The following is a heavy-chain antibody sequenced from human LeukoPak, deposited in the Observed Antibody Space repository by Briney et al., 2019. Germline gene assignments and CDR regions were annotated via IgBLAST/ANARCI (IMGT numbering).Heavy chain of an antibody. CDR3: ARPITMVRGVIFHFDY. J-gene: IGHJ4*02. V-gene: IGHV1-69*04. CDR2: IIPILGIA. D-gene: IGHD3-10*01. Sequence: ASVKVSCKASGGTFSSYAISWVRQAPGQGLEWMGRIIPILGIANYAQKFQGRVTITADKSTSTAYMELSSLRSEDTAVYYCARPITMVRGVIFHFDYWGQGTLVTVSS. CDR1: GGTFSSYA.